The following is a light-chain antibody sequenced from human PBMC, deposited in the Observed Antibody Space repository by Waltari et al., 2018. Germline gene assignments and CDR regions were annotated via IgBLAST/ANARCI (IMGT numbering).Light chain of an antibody. V-gene: IGKV3-15*01. CDR3: QQYNNWPGT. J-gene: IGKJ1*01. CDR1: QSVSSG. Sequence: ETVMTQSPATLSVSPGERATLSCRASQSVSSGLAWYQQKPGQAPRLLIYGESPRATGIPARFSGSGSGTEFTLTISSLQSEDFAVYYCQQYNNWPGTFGQGTKVEIK. CDR2: GES.